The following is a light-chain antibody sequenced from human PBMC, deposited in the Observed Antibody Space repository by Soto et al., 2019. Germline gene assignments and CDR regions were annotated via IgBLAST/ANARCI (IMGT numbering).Light chain of an antibody. J-gene: IGLJ2*01. CDR3: IAYAGSSTWV. V-gene: IGLV2-8*01. CDR2: EVY. CDR1: SSDVGGYNY. Sequence: QSAPTQPPSASGSPGQSVTFSCTGTSSDVGGYNYVSWYQQYPGKAPKLMIYEVYKLHSGVPDRFSGSKSGNTASLTGSGRQPEYEADYYCIAYAGSSTWVFGGGTKVTVL.